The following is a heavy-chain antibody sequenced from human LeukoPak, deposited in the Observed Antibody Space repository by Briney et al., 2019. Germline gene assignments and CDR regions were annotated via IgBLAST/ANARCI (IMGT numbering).Heavy chain of an antibody. J-gene: IGHJ6*03. D-gene: IGHD1-26*01. CDR1: GFTFSSYW. CDR3: ARAQSGSYYWYYYYYMDV. Sequence: PGGSQRLSCAASGFTFSSYWMSWVRQAPGKGLEWVANIKQNGSEKYYVDSVKGRFTISRDNAKNSLYLQMNSLRAEDTAVYYCARAQSGSYYWYYYYYMDVWGKGTTVTVSS. CDR2: IKQNGSEK. V-gene: IGHV3-7*01.